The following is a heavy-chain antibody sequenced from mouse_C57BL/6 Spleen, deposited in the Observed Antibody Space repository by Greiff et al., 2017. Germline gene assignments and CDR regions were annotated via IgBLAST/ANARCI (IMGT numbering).Heavy chain of an antibody. V-gene: IGHV5-16*01. CDR1: GFTFSDYY. J-gene: IGHJ1*03. CDR2: INYDGSST. Sequence: EVKLEESEGGLVQPGSSMKLSCTASGFTFSDYYMAWVRQVPEKGLEWVANINYDGSSTYYLDSLKSRFIISRDNAKNILYLQMSSLKSEDTATYYCARQFGSSYEYFDVWGTGTTVTVSS. CDR3: ARQFGSSYEYFDV. D-gene: IGHD1-1*01.